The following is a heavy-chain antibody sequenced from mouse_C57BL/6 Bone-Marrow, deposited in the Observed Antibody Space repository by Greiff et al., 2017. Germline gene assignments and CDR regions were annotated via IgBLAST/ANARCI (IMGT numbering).Heavy chain of an antibody. CDR1: GYTFTSYG. CDR3: ARLRQGAWFAY. Sequence: VQLQQSGAELARPGASVKLSCKASGYTFTSYGISWVKQRTGQGLEWIGEIYPRSGNTYYNEKFKGKGTLTADKSSSTAYMELRSLTTADSAVYFCARLRQGAWFAYWGQGTLVTVSA. J-gene: IGHJ3*01. V-gene: IGHV1-81*01. CDR2: IYPRSGNT. D-gene: IGHD2-12*01.